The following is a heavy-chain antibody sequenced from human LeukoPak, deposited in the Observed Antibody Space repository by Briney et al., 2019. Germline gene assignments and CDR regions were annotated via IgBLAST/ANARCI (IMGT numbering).Heavy chain of an antibody. V-gene: IGHV4-34*01. J-gene: IGHJ3*02. CDR1: GGSFSGYY. D-gene: IGHD2-15*01. CDR3: ARALYYCSGGSCYSGKDAFDI. Sequence: SETLSLTCAVCGGSFSGYYWSWIRQPPGKGLEWIGEINHSGSTNYNPSLKSRVTISVDTSKNQFSLKLSSVTAADTAVYYCARALYYCSGGSCYSGKDAFDIWGQGTMVTVSS. CDR2: INHSGST.